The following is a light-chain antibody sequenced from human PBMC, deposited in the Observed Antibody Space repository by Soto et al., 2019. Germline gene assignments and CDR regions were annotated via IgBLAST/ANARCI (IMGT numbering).Light chain of an antibody. Sequence: QSVLTQPASVSGSPGQSITISCTGTSSDVGGYNYVSWYQQHPGKAPKLMIYDVSNRPSGVSNRFSGSKSGNTASLTISGLQAEDEADYYWSSYTSSRYVFGSGTKVTDL. CDR3: SSYTSSRYV. CDR1: SSDVGGYNY. CDR2: DVS. V-gene: IGLV2-14*01. J-gene: IGLJ1*01.